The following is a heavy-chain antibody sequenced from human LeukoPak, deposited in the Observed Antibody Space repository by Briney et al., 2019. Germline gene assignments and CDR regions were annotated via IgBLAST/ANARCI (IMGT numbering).Heavy chain of an antibody. CDR2: INAGNGNT. D-gene: IGHD3-22*01. CDR1: GYTFTSYA. V-gene: IGHV1-3*03. J-gene: IGHJ4*02. CDR3: ARDRGSSGYSYSSFDY. Sequence: GASVKVSCKASGYTFTSYAMHWVRQAPGQRLEWMGWINAGNGNTKYSQEFQGRVTITRDTSASTVYMELSSLRSEDTAVYYCARDRGSSGYSYSSFDYWGQGTLVTVSS.